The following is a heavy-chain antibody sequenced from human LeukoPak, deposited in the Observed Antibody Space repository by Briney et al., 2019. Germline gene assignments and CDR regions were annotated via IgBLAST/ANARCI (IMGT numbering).Heavy chain of an antibody. CDR2: ISGGTT. V-gene: IGHV3-49*03. CDR3: SRGSGWLSVY. D-gene: IGHD6-19*01. Sequence: GGSLRLSCEASGFTFNTCAMSWFRQAPGKGLEWVGFISGGTTEYAASVKGRFTISRDDSTSIAYLQMNSLTTEDTAVYYCSRGSGWLSVYWGQGTLVTVSS. CDR1: GFTFNTCA. J-gene: IGHJ4*02.